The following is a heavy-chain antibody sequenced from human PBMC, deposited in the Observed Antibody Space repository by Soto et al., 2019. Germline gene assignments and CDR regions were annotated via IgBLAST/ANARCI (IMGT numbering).Heavy chain of an antibody. D-gene: IGHD6-25*01. Sequence: QVQLVQSGAEVKKPGASVRLSCEASGYTFSDFYLHWVRQAPGQGPEWMGKVDPSGGTTTYAQKFQGRVSMTSDTSTSAVYLELSSLRSEDTAIYYCVRSFIAATILAFDIWGQGTMVTVSS. CDR2: VDPSGGTT. V-gene: IGHV1-46*01. CDR3: VRSFIAATILAFDI. CDR1: GYTFSDFY. J-gene: IGHJ3*02.